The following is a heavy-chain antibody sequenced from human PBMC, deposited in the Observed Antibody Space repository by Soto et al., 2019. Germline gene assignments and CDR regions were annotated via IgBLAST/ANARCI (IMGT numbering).Heavy chain of an antibody. Sequence: QVQLQQWGAGLLKPSETLSLTCAVYGGSLSGYYCSWIRQPPGKALEWIGEFNHSGDTNYNPSLKSRVTISVDTSKNQLFLNLSSVTAADTAVYFCARHHVRGRTIAGAAEFWGQGTLVTVSS. CDR1: GGSLSGYY. V-gene: IGHV4-34*01. J-gene: IGHJ4*02. CDR3: ARHHVRGRTIAGAAEF. CDR2: FNHSGDT. D-gene: IGHD1-26*01.